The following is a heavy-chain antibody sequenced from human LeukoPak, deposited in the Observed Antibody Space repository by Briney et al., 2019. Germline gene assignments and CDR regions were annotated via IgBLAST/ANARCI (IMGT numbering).Heavy chain of an antibody. Sequence: SETLSLTCTVSGGSISSYYWSWIRQPAGKGLEWIGRIYTSGSTNYNPSLKSRVTMSVDTSKNQFSLKLSSVTAADTAVYYCARDRASTTGTTLDYWGQGTLVTVSS. CDR2: IYTSGST. J-gene: IGHJ4*02. V-gene: IGHV4-4*07. CDR3: ARDRASTTGTTLDY. CDR1: GGSISSYY. D-gene: IGHD1-1*01.